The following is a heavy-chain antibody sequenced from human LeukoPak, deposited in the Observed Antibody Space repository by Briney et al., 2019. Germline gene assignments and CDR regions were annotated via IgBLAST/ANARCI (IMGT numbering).Heavy chain of an antibody. CDR3: ARDSAYYDSSGYYRSYWYFDL. CDR1: GFTFSSYE. V-gene: IGHV3-48*03. D-gene: IGHD3-22*01. J-gene: IGHJ2*01. Sequence: GGSLRLSCAASGFTFSSYEMNWVRQAPGKGLEWVSYISSSGSTIYYADSVKGRFTISRDNAKNSLYLQMSSLRAEDTAVYYCARDSAYYDSSGYYRSYWYFDLWGRGTLVTVSS. CDR2: ISSSGSTI.